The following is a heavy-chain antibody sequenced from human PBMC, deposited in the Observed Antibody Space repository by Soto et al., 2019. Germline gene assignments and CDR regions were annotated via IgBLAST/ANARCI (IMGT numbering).Heavy chain of an antibody. CDR1: GFTFSDYY. V-gene: IGHV3-11*01. J-gene: IGHJ3*02. CDR3: AXYCSSTSCYTRTHAFDI. Sequence: GGSLRLSCAASGFTFSDYYMSWIRQAPGKGLEWVSYISSRGSTTYYADSVKGRFTISRDNAKNSLYLQMNSLRAEDTAVYYCAXYCSSTSCYTRTHAFDIWGQGTMVTVSS. CDR2: ISSRGSTT. D-gene: IGHD2-2*02.